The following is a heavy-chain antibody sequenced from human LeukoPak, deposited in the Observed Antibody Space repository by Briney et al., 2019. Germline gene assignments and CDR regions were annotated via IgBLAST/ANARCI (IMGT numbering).Heavy chain of an antibody. Sequence: KSSETLSLTCAVYGGSFSGYYWSWIRQPPGKGLEWIGEINHSGSTNYNPSLKSRVTISVDTSKNQFSLKLSSVTAADTAVYYCARTTRLEYSYGKGIGYGGRGTLVTVS. CDR2: INHSGST. J-gene: IGHJ4*02. CDR1: GGSFSGYY. D-gene: IGHD5-18*01. V-gene: IGHV4-34*01. CDR3: ARTTRLEYSYGKGIGY.